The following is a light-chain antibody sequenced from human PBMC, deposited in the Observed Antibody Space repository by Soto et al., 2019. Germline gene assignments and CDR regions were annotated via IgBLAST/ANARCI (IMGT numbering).Light chain of an antibody. CDR2: DVN. V-gene: IGLV2-11*01. Sequence: QSALTQPRSVSASPGQSVTISCTGTSSDVGNYNYVSWYQQHPGKAPKLMIYDVNKRPSGVPDRFSGSKSGNTASLTISGLQAEDEADYYCCSYAGSFTVVFGGGTKLTVL. J-gene: IGLJ2*01. CDR1: SSDVGNYNY. CDR3: CSYAGSFTVV.